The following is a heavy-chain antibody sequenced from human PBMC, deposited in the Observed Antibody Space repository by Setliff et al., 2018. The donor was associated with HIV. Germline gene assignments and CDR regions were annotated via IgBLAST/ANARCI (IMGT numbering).Heavy chain of an antibody. V-gene: IGHV4-59*08. CDR3: ARGHDNKYYYFYYMDV. CDR2: IYYSGST. CDR1: GPSINIHY. J-gene: IGHJ6*03. Sequence: SETLSLTCTVSGPSINIHYWSWIRQSPGKGLEWIGNIYYSGSTNYNPSLKSRVIMSVDTSRNQFSLKLSSVTAADTAVYYCARGHDNKYYYFYYMDVWGKGTTVTVSS. D-gene: IGHD5-12*01.